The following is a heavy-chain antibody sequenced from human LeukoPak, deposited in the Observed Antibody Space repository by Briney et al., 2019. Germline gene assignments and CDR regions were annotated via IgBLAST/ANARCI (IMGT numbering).Heavy chain of an antibody. J-gene: IGHJ6*02. CDR3: ARKRIQYYYDSSGYSTGGYYYYYYGMDV. Sequence: GASVKVSCKASGYTFTSYYMHWVRQAPGQGLEWMGIINPSGGSTSYAQKFQGRVTMTRDTSTSTVYMELSSLRSEDTAVHYCARKRIQYYYDSSGYSTGGYYYYYYGMDVWGQGTTVTVSS. D-gene: IGHD3-22*01. CDR1: GYTFTSYY. CDR2: INPSGGST. V-gene: IGHV1-46*01.